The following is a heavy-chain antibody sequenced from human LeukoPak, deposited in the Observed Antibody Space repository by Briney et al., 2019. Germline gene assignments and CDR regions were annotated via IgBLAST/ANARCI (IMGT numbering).Heavy chain of an antibody. D-gene: IGHD6-13*01. J-gene: IGHJ4*02. Sequence: PGRSLRLSCAASGFTFDDYAMHWVRQAPGKGLEWVSGISWNSGSIGYADSVKGRFTISRDNAKNSLYLQMNSLRAEDTALYYCAKDIAASSSWYDFDYWGQGTLVTVSS. CDR1: GFTFDDYA. CDR3: AKDIAASSSWYDFDY. CDR2: ISWNSGSI. V-gene: IGHV3-9*01.